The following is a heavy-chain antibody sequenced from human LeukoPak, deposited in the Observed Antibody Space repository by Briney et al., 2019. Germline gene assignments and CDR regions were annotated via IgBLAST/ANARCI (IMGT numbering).Heavy chain of an antibody. CDR2: IYHSGST. V-gene: IGHV4-38-2*02. CDR3: ASYLGGY. J-gene: IGHJ4*02. Sequence: PSETLSLTCTVSGYSISSGYYWGWIRQPPGKGLEWIGSIYHSGSTYYNPSLKSRVTISVDTSKNQFSLKLSSVTAADTAVYYCASYLGGYWGQGTLVTVSS. D-gene: IGHD3-16*01. CDR1: GYSISSGYY.